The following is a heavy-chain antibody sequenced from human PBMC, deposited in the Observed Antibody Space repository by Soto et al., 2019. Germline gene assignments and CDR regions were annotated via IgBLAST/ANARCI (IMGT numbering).Heavy chain of an antibody. V-gene: IGHV4-31*03. CDR1: GGSISSGGYY. D-gene: IGHD4-17*01. CDR3: ARSPEATVPAFDF. Sequence: QVQLQESGPGLVKPSQTLSLTCTVSGGSISSGGYYWSWIRQRPGKGLEWIGYIYYSVSTYYNPSLKSRVTISVDTSNNQFSLKLSSVTAADTAVYYCARSPEATVPAFDFWGLGTLVTVSS. J-gene: IGHJ4*02. CDR2: IYYSVST.